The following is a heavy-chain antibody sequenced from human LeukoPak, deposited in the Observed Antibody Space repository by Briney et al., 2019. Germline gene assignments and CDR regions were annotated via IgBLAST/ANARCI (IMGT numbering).Heavy chain of an antibody. Sequence: GGSLRLSCAASGFTFSSYGMHWVRQAPGKGLEWVAVIWYDGSNKYYADSVKGRFTISRDNSKNTLYLQMNSLRAEDTAVYYCARDGISSSWRTTNWFDPWGQGTLVTVSS. CDR3: ARDGISSSWRTTNWFDP. J-gene: IGHJ5*02. D-gene: IGHD6-13*01. CDR2: IWYDGSNK. CDR1: GFTFSSYG. V-gene: IGHV3-33*01.